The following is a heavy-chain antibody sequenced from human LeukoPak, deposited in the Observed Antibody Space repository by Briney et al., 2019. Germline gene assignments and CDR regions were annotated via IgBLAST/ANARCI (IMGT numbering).Heavy chain of an antibody. CDR1: GGTFSSYT. CDR3: ARDRGSSSRLFDY. CDR2: IIPILGIA. D-gene: IGHD6-6*01. J-gene: IGHJ4*02. V-gene: IGHV1-69*04. Sequence: GASVKVSCKASGGTFSSYTISWVRQAPGQGLEWMGRIIPILGIANYAQKLQGRVTMTTDTSTSTAYMELRSLRSDDTAVYYCARDRGSSSRLFDYWGQGTLVTVSS.